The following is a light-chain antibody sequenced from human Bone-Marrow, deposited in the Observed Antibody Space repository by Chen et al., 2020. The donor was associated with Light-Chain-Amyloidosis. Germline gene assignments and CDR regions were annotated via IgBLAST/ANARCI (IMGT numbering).Light chain of an antibody. V-gene: IGLV3-25*03. J-gene: IGLJ2*01. CDR1: DLPTKY. Sequence: SYELTQPPSVSVSPGQTSRITCSGDDLPTKYAYWYQQKPGQAPVLVIHRDTERPSGIPERFSGSSSGTTAPLNISGVQAEDEADYHCQSADSSGTYEVIFGGGTKLTVL. CDR2: RDT. CDR3: QSADSSGTYEVI.